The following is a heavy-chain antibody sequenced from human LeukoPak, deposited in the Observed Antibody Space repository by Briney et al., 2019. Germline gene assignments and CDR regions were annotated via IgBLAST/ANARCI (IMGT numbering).Heavy chain of an antibody. CDR1: GGSINSGGYY. CDR3: ARHVLTIAARPGDFDY. Sequence: PSETLSLTCTVSGGSINSGGYYWNWIRQPPGKGLEWIGYIYHSGSTYYNPSLKSRVTISVDTSKIQFSLRLSSVTAADTAVFYCARHVLTIAARPGDFDYWGQGTLVTVSS. D-gene: IGHD6-6*01. J-gene: IGHJ4*02. CDR2: IYHSGST. V-gene: IGHV4-39*01.